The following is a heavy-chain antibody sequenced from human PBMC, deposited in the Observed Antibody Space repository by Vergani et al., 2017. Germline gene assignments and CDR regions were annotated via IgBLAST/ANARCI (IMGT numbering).Heavy chain of an antibody. V-gene: IGHV4-59*01. CDR2: SVST. CDR3: AIDSSGWYYFDY. J-gene: IGHJ4*02. D-gene: IGHD6-19*01. Sequence: SVSTNYNPSLKSRVTISVDTSKNQFSLKLSSVTAADTAVYYCAIDSSGWYYFDYWGQGTLVTVSS.